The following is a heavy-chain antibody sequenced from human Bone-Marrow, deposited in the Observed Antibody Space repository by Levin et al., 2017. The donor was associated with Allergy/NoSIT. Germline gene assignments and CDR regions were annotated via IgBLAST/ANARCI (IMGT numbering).Heavy chain of an antibody. D-gene: IGHD6-13*01. Sequence: GGSLRLSCAASGFTFSNAWMNWVRQAPGKGLEWVGRIKSKTDGGTTDYAAPVKGRFTISRDDSKNTLYLQMNSLKTEDTAVYYCTTDLLSVAVKYTTPKIVSIRGERYSSSWYHPHNWFDPWGQGTLVTVSS. CDR1: GFTFSNAW. CDR3: TTDLLSVAVKYTTPKIVSIRGERYSSSWYHPHNWFDP. V-gene: IGHV3-15*07. CDR2: IKSKTDGGTT. J-gene: IGHJ5*02.